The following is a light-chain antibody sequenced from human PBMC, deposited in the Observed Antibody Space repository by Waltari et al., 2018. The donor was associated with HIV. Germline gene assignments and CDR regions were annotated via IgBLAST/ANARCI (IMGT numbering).Light chain of an antibody. V-gene: IGKV1-5*03. CDR3: QQYNSYWT. Sequence: DIQMTQSPSTLSASVGDRVTITCRASQSIRSWLAWYQQKPGKAPKLLIYKASSLESGVPSRFSGSESGTEFTLTISSLQPDDFATDYCQQYNSYWTFGQGTKVEIK. CDR1: QSIRSW. CDR2: KAS. J-gene: IGKJ1*01.